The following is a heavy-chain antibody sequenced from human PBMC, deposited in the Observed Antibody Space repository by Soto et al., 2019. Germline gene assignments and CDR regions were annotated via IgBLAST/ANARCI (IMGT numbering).Heavy chain of an antibody. Sequence: QVQLVQSGAEVKKPGASVKVSCKASGYTFTSYDINWVRQATGQGLEWMGWMDPSSGDTGFAQRFQDRVSMTRNTSISTAYLELSSLRSEDTAVYYCARPGAIFGGVILWGQGTLVTVSS. CDR2: MDPSSGDT. CDR1: GYTFTSYD. J-gene: IGHJ4*02. D-gene: IGHD3-3*01. V-gene: IGHV1-8*01. CDR3: ARPGAIFGGVIL.